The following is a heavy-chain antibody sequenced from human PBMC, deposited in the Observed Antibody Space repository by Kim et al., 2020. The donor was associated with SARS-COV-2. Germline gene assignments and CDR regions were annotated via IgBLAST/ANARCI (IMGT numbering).Heavy chain of an antibody. CDR1: GFTFSSYS. CDR2: ISSSSSTI. J-gene: IGHJ6*02. D-gene: IGHD3-16*01. CDR3: ASRGITDYYYGMDV. Sequence: GGSLRLSCAASGFTFSSYSMNWVRQAPGKGLEWVSYISSSSSTIYYADSVKGRFTISRDNAKNSLYLQMNSLRDEDTAVYYCASRGITDYYYGMDVWGQGTTVTVSS. V-gene: IGHV3-48*02.